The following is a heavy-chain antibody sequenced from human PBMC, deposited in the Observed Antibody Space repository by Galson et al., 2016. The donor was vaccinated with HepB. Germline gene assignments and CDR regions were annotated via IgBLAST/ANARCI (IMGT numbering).Heavy chain of an antibody. CDR3: VKDSSLLCSHDDCLRGSFDF. V-gene: IGHV3-23*01. D-gene: IGHD2-15*01. J-gene: IGHJ4*02. CDR1: GFSFRLHG. CDR2: ISGSGDTT. Sequence: SLRLSCAASGFSFRLHGMSWVRQAPGAGLAWVSIISGSGDTTFYADSVKGRFLISRDNSRNTLILQMNDLGVDDTAIYYCVKDSSLLCSHDDCLRGSFDFWGQGVLVTVSS.